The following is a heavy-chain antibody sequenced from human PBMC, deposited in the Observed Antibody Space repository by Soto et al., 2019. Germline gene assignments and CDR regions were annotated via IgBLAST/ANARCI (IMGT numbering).Heavy chain of an antibody. Sequence: VELVQSGAEVKKPGASVRVSCKASGYTFSSFGLSWVRQAPGQGPEWMGWISPETGKTEYSHKFQGRVTMTTDTSTRTLFWDLGSLTSDDTALYYCARSRGLAGRPPDLWGQGTFVTVSS. V-gene: IGHV1-18*04. CDR3: ARSRGLAGRPPDL. D-gene: IGHD6-6*01. CDR2: ISPETGKT. CDR1: GYTFSSFG. J-gene: IGHJ5*02.